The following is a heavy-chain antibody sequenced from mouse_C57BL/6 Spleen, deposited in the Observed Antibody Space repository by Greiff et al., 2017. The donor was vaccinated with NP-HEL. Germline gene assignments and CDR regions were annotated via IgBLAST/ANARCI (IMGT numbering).Heavy chain of an antibody. J-gene: IGHJ3*01. CDR2: IDPETGGT. Sequence: QVQLKESGAELVRPGASVTLSCKASGYTFTDYEMHWVKQTPVHGLEWIGAIDPETGGTAYNQKFKGKAILTADKSSSTAYMELRSLTSEDSAVYYCTRSSLYGTPFAYWGQGTLVTVSA. D-gene: IGHD6-2*01. CDR3: TRSSLYGTPFAY. CDR1: GYTFTDYE. V-gene: IGHV1-15*01.